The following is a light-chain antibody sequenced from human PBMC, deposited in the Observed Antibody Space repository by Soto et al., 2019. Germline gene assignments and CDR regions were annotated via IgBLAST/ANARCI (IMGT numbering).Light chain of an antibody. CDR1: QNILTY. J-gene: IGKJ3*01. Sequence: DIQMTQSPSSLYASVGDNVTMSCRASQNILTYLNWYQQNPGRAPKLLIFGASILQDGVPSRFSGIGSGTEFTLTITSLRPEDSATYFCQQTYRSPFTFGPGTKVDVK. CDR3: QQTYRSPFT. V-gene: IGKV1-39*01. CDR2: GAS.